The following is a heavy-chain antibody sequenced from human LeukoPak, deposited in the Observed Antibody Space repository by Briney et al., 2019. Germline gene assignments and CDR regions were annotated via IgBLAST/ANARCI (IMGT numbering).Heavy chain of an antibody. J-gene: IGHJ4*02. D-gene: IGHD3-10*01. CDR1: GGSISSYY. V-gene: IGHV4-59*01. Sequence: SETLSLTCTVSGGSISSYYWSWIRQPPGKGLEWIGDIYYSGSTNYNPSLKSRVTISVDTSKNQFSLKLSSVTAADTAVYYCARGARVRFGEYYIDYWGQGTLVTVSS. CDR3: ARGARVRFGEYYIDY. CDR2: IYYSGST.